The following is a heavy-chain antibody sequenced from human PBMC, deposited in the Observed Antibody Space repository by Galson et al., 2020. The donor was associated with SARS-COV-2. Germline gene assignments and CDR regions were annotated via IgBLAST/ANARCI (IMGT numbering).Heavy chain of an antibody. D-gene: IGHD5-18*01. CDR1: GFTFSSYW. Sequence: GGSLRLSCAASGFTFSSYWMHWVRQAPGKGLVWVSRINSDGSSTSYADSVKGRFTISRDNARNTLYLQMNSLRAEDTAVYYCTRGWRYGPRGAVEDPCYWGQGTLVTVSS. CDR2: INSDGSST. CDR3: TRGWRYGPRGAVEDPCY. J-gene: IGHJ4*02. V-gene: IGHV3-74*01.